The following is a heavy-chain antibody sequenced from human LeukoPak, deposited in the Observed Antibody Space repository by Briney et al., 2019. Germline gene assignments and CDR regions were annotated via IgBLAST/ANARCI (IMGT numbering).Heavy chain of an antibody. V-gene: IGHV3-30*18. CDR1: GFIFSSYG. J-gene: IGHJ6*02. D-gene: IGHD6-6*01. CDR3: AKDCPPSISARPINYYYYFMDV. CDR2: ISYDGTNE. Sequence: GGSLRLSCAASGFIFSSYGIHWVRQAPGKGLEWVAVISYDGTNEYYADSVKGRFTISRDNSKNTLYLQMNSLRAEDTAVYYCAKDCPPSISARPINYYYYFMDVWGQGTTVTVSS.